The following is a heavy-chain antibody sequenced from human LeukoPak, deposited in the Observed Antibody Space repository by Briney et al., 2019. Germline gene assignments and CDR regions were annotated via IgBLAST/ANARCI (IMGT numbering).Heavy chain of an antibody. CDR2: IISIFGTA. V-gene: IGHV1-69*13. D-gene: IGHD4-23*01. CDR3: ARVAYGGNSVSGLLDY. J-gene: IGHJ4*02. CDR1: GGTFSSYA. Sequence: ASVKVSCKASGGTFSSYAISWVRQAPGQGLEWMGGIISIFGTANYAQKFQGRVTITADESTSTAYMELSSLRSEDTAVYYCARVAYGGNSVSGLLDYWGQGTLVTVSS.